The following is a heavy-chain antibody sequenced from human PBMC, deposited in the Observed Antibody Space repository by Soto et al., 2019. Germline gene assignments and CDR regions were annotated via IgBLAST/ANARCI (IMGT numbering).Heavy chain of an antibody. D-gene: IGHD3-10*02. CDR1: GGTFSSYA. Sequence: ASVKVSCKASGGTFSSYAISWVRQAPGQGLEWMGGIIPIFGTANYAQKFQGRVTITADKSTSTAYMELSSLRSEDTAVYYCAARDVRGPYYYYYYGMDVWGQGSTVTVSS. V-gene: IGHV1-69*06. J-gene: IGHJ6*02. CDR2: IIPIFGTA. CDR3: AARDVRGPYYYYYYGMDV.